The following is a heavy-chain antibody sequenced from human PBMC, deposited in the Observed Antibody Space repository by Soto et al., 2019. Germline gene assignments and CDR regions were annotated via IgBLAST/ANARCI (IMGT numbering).Heavy chain of an antibody. Sequence: EVQLVESGGGLVQPGGSLRLSCAASGFTFSHYYMHWVRQVPGKGLVWVSYINSVGSTSYADSVRGRFTVSRDNAKNTIYLEMNGLKGEDTARYYCARGGCSSTSCLGVWGEGTTVTVSS. J-gene: IGHJ6*04. V-gene: IGHV3-74*01. CDR1: GFTFSHYY. CDR3: ARGGCSSTSCLGV. D-gene: IGHD2-2*01. CDR2: INSVGST.